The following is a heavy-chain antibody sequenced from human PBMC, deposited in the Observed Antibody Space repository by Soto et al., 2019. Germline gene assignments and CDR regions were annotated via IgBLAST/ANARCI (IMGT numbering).Heavy chain of an antibody. CDR1: RGSISSGDCY. CDR2: IYYSWST. Sequence: SETISLTCTVSRGSISSGDCYWSWIRKPPGKGLEWIGCIYYSWSTYDNPSLKSRVTISVDTSNNQFSLKLSSVTAADTAVYYCARPSKSPYYYAMDVWGQGTTVTVSS. J-gene: IGHJ6*02. CDR3: ARPSKSPYYYAMDV. V-gene: IGHV4-30-4*01.